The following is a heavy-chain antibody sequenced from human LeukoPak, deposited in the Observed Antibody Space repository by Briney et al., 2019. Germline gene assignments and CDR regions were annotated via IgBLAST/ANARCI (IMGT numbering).Heavy chain of an antibody. V-gene: IGHV3-48*03. CDR1: GFTFSSYE. J-gene: IGHJ6*02. CDR3: AREHPSSGHQTYYYYYGMDV. D-gene: IGHD3-22*01. CDR2: ISSSGSTI. Sequence: GGSLRLSCAASGFTFSSYEMNWVCQAPGKGLEWVSYISSSGSTIYYADSVKGRFTISRDNAKNSLYLQMNSLRAEDTAVYYCAREHPSSGHQTYYYYYGMDVRGQGTTVTVSS.